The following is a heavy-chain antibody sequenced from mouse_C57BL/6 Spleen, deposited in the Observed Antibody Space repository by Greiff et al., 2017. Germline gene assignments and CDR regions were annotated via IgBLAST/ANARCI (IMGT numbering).Heavy chain of an antibody. CDR3: ARSGWLLRNYAMDY. CDR1: GYTFTSYW. J-gene: IGHJ4*01. V-gene: IGHV1-69*01. D-gene: IGHD2-3*01. CDR2: IDPSDSYT. Sequence: QVQLKQPGAELVMPGASVKLSCKASGYTFTSYWMHWVKQRPGQGLEWIGEIDPSDSYTNYNQKFKGKSTLTVDKSSSTAYMQLSSLTSEDSAVYYCARSGWLLRNYAMDYWGQGTSVTVSS.